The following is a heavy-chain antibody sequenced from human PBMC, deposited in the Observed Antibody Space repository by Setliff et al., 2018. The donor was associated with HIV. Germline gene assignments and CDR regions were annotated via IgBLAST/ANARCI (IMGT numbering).Heavy chain of an antibody. CDR3: ARDVTLITHDALDL. J-gene: IGHJ3*01. CDR1: GASISSHY. V-gene: IGHV4-59*11. CDR2: VYYSGTT. D-gene: IGHD3-10*01. Sequence: SETLSLTCSVSGASISSHYWSWIRQSPGKGLEWIGHVYYSGTTKYSPSLQSRVTMSVDTSKNQVSLRLRSLSAADTAVYYCARDVTLITHDALDLWGQGTMVTVSS.